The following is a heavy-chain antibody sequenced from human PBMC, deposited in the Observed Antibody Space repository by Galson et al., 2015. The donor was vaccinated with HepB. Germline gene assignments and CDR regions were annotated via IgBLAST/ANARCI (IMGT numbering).Heavy chain of an antibody. J-gene: IGHJ4*02. CDR1: GYTLTELS. D-gene: IGHD2-21*02. V-gene: IGHV1-24*01. CDR2: FDPEDGET. Sequence: SVKVSCKVSGYTLTELSMHWVRQAPGKGLEWMGGFDPEDGETIYAQKFQGRVTMTEDTSTDTAYMELSSLRSGDTAVYYCATDPYCGGDCYSLGYWGQGTLVTVSS. CDR3: ATDPYCGGDCYSLGY.